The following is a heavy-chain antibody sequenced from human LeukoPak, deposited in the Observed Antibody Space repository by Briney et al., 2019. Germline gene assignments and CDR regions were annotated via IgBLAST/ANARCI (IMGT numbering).Heavy chain of an antibody. Sequence: SETLSLTCTVSGGSISSYYWSWIRQSPGKGLEWIGYIYYSGNTNYNPSLKSRVTISIDTSKNQFSLKLSSVTAADTAIYYCARFKGVMNSSGYYSTDAFDIWGQGTLVTVSS. D-gene: IGHD3-22*01. J-gene: IGHJ3*02. CDR1: GGSISSYY. CDR3: ARFKGVMNSSGYYSTDAFDI. CDR2: IYYSGNT. V-gene: IGHV4-59*01.